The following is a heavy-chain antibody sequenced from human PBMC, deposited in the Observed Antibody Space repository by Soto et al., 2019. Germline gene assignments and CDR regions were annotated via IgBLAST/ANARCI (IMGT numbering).Heavy chain of an antibody. Sequence: SETLSLTCTVSGGSVTNSSYYWGRIRQSPGKGLEWIGSVYYRGRSYSKSSVKSRVTISVDTSKNRFSLSLNSVIASDTAVYFCVSQRTTVPTQAYFDYWGPGALVTVSS. D-gene: IGHD4-17*01. J-gene: IGHJ4*02. CDR3: VSQRTTVPTQAYFDY. CDR1: GGSVTNSSYY. V-gene: IGHV4-39*01. CDR2: VYYRGRS.